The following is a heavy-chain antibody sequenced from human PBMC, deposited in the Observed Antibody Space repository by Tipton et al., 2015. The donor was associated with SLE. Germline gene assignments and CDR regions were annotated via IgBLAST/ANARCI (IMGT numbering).Heavy chain of an antibody. D-gene: IGHD7-27*01. CDR2: VNYVGNT. CDR1: GYRFTSYW. V-gene: IGHV5-51*03. CDR3: ARGGFTWGTFDS. Sequence: VQLVQSGAEVKKPGESLKISCKGSGYRFTSYWIGWLRQPPGKGLEWIGSVNYVGNTFYSPSLKSRLTMSLDTSKRQFSLKLNSMTAADTAVYFCARGGFTWGTFDSWGQGLLVTVSS. J-gene: IGHJ4*02.